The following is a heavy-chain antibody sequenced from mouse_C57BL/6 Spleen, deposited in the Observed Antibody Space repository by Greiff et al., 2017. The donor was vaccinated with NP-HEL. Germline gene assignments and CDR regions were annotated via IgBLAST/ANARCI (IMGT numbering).Heavy chain of an antibody. CDR1: GFNIKDYY. CDR3: ASDYGSSFYAMDY. D-gene: IGHD1-1*01. J-gene: IGHJ4*01. CDR2: IDPEDGET. Sequence: EVQLQQSGAELVKPGASVKLSCTASGFNIKDYYMHWVKQRTEQGLEWIGRIDPEDGETKYAPKFQGKATITADSSSNTAYLQLSSLTSEETAVYYFASDYGSSFYAMDYWGQGASVTVAS. V-gene: IGHV14-2*01.